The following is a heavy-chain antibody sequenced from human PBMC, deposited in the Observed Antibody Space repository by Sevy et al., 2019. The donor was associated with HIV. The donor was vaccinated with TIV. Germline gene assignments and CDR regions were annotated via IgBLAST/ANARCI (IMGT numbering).Heavy chain of an antibody. CDR1: GGSFCGYY. V-gene: IGHV4-34*01. D-gene: IGHD2-2*01. CDR2: INHTGSS. J-gene: IGHJ6*02. Sequence: SETLSLTCSVYGGSFCGYYWSWIRQPPGKGLEWIGEINHTGSSNYNPSLKSRVTIAVDTSKNQFSLKLSSVTAADTAVYYCARGEGYCSSTSCYYYYGTDVWGQGTTVTVSS. CDR3: ARGEGYCSSTSCYYYYGTDV.